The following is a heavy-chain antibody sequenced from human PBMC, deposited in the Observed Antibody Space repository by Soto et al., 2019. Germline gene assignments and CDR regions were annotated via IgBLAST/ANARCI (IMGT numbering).Heavy chain of an antibody. Sequence: GGSLRLSCAASGFTFSAYWMSWVRQTPGKGLEWVANIKHDGSERYYVDSVKGRFTISRDNAKNSLFLEMNSLRAEDTAVFYCAIITRGFSMDVWGQGTTVTVSS. CDR2: IKHDGSER. V-gene: IGHV3-7*01. CDR1: GFTFSAYW. J-gene: IGHJ6*02. D-gene: IGHD1-20*01. CDR3: AIITRGFSMDV.